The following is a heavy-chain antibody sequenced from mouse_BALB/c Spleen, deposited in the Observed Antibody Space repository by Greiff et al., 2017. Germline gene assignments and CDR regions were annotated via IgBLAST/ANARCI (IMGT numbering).Heavy chain of an antibody. V-gene: IGHV5-6*01. J-gene: IGHJ2*01. Sequence: EVKLVESGGDLVKPGGSLKLSCAASGFTFSSYGMSWVRQTPDKRLEWVATISSGGSYTYYPDSVKGRFTISRDNAKNTLYLQMSSLKSEDTAMYYCARDTTATGLDYWGQGTTLTVSS. CDR2: ISSGGSYT. CDR3: ARDTTATGLDY. CDR1: GFTFSSYG. D-gene: IGHD1-2*01.